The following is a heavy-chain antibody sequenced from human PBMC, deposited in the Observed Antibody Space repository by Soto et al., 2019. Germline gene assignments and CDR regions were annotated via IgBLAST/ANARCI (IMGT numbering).Heavy chain of an antibody. J-gene: IGHJ4*02. CDR2: IAANNVDT. CDR1: GYTFSSYG. Sequence: GASVKVSCKTSGYTFSSYGISWVRQAPGQGLEWMGWIAANNVDTNYAQKLQGRVTMSTDTSTSTAYMELRSLRSDDTAVYYCAGDLANSNHQLHAFDYWGQGTQVTVSS. D-gene: IGHD4-4*01. CDR3: AGDLANSNHQLHAFDY. V-gene: IGHV1-18*01.